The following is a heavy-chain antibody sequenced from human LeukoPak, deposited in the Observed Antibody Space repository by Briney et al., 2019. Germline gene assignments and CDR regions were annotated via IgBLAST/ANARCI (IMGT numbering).Heavy chain of an antibody. CDR2: IKQDGSEK. D-gene: IGHD3-9*01. CDR1: GFTFSSYW. J-gene: IGHJ4*02. V-gene: IGHV3-7*01. Sequence: GGSLRLSCAASGFTFSSYWMSWVRQAPGKGLEWVANIKQDGSEKYYVDSVKGRFTIYRDNDKNSLYLQMNSLRAEDTAVYYCARVRRDILTGSYYFDYWGQGTLVTVSA. CDR3: ARVRRDILTGSYYFDY.